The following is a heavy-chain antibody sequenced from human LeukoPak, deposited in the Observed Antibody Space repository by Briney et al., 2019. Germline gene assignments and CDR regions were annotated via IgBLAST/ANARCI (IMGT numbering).Heavy chain of an antibody. CDR2: IIPILGIA. CDR1: GGTFSSYT. Sequence: SVKVSCKASGGTFSSYTISWVRQAPGQGLEWMGRIIPILGIANYAQKFQGRVTITDKSTSTAYMELSSLRSEDTAVYYCARDVAVAGSFDYWGQGTLVTVSS. J-gene: IGHJ4*02. V-gene: IGHV1-69*04. D-gene: IGHD6-19*01. CDR3: ARDVAVAGSFDY.